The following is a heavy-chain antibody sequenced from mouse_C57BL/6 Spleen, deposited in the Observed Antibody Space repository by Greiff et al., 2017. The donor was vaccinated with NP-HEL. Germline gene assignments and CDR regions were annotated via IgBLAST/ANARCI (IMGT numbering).Heavy chain of an antibody. CDR1: GYAFSSSW. CDR3: ARGEIYYYGSSYP. Sequence: VQLVESGPELVKPGASVKISCKASGYAFSSSWMNWVKQRPGKGLEWIGRIYPGDGDTNYNGKFKGKATLTADKSSSTAYMQLSSLTSEDSAVYFCARGEIYYYGSSYPWGQGTTLTVSS. J-gene: IGHJ2*01. V-gene: IGHV1-82*01. D-gene: IGHD1-1*01. CDR2: IYPGDGDT.